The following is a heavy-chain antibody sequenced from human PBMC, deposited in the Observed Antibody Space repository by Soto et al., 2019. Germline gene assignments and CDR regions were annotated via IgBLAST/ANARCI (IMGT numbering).Heavy chain of an antibody. Sequence: QVQLVQSGAEVKKPGSSVKFSCTASGGTFSSYAISWERQAPGQGLEWIGGIIPIFGTANYAQKFQGRVTITADESTSTDYMDRSSLRSEDTAVYYWARTTLRAPRNWFAPWGQGTLVTVSS. D-gene: IGHD3-16*01. CDR3: ARTTLRAPRNWFAP. CDR1: GGTFSSYA. V-gene: IGHV1-69*01. J-gene: IGHJ5*02. CDR2: IIPIFGTA.